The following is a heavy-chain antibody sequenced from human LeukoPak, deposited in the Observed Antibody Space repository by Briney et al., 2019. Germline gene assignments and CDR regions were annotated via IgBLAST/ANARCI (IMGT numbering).Heavy chain of an antibody. CDR2: IKEGGSEK. CDR1: EFTFSSYW. D-gene: IGHD2-15*01. CDR3: ARDTGCSVGSCYTIYDC. Sequence: GGSLRLSCAASEFTFSSYWMTWLRQAPGKGLEWVANIKEGGSEKYYVDSVKGRFTISRDNAKNSLYLQMDSLRAEDTAVYYCARDTGCSVGSCYTIYDCWGETSLVSVPS. V-gene: IGHV3-7*01. J-gene: IGHJ4*02.